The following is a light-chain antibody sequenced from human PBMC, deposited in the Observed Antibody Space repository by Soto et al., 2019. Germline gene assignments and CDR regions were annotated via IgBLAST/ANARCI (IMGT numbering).Light chain of an antibody. Sequence: DIQMTQSPSSVSASVGDRVTVTCRASQGISSWLAWYQKKPGKAPKPLIYAASSLQSGVPSTFSGSVSGTDFTLTISSLESEDFAVYYCQQSTNWPPEITVGQGARLEIK. CDR3: QQSTNWPPEIT. V-gene: IGKV1-12*01. CDR1: QGISSW. CDR2: AAS. J-gene: IGKJ5*01.